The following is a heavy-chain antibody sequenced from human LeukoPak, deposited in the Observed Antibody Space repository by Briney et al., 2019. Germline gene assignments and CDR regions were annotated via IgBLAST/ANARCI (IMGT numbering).Heavy chain of an antibody. J-gene: IGHJ3*02. Sequence: GGSLTLFCAASGYTFSRYSMHWVRQARGRGREWVSSISSSSSYIYYGDSVKGRFTISRDNAKNSLYLQMNSLRAEDTAVYYCARDEGITMIGGGNAFDIWGQGTMVTVSS. CDR2: ISSSSSYI. CDR1: GYTFSRYS. CDR3: ARDEGITMIGGGNAFDI. V-gene: IGHV3-21*01. D-gene: IGHD3-22*01.